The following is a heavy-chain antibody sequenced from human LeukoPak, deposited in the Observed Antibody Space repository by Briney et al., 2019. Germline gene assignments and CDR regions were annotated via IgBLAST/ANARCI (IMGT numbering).Heavy chain of an antibody. D-gene: IGHD6-19*01. Sequence: QPGGSLRLSCAASGFTFSNYAMTWVRQAPGKGLEWVSTISAIVGSTYYADSVKGRFTISRDNSKNTLNLQMNSLRAEDTAVYYCAKGNVAVAGGVYYFDSWGQGTLVPVSS. CDR3: AKGNVAVAGGVYYFDS. J-gene: IGHJ4*02. V-gene: IGHV3-23*01. CDR2: ISAIVGST. CDR1: GFTFSNYA.